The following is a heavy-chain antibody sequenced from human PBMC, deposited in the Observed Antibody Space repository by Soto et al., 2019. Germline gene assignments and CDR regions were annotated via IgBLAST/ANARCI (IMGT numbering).Heavy chain of an antibody. CDR1: GGSISSYY. Sequence: PSETLSLTCTVSGGSISSYYWSWIRQPPGKGLEWIGYIYYSGSTNYNPSLKSRVTISVDTSKDQFSLKLSSVTAADTAVDYCARGAYYDSSGYTDGVYYFDYWGQGTLVTVSS. V-gene: IGHV4-59*01. CDR3: ARGAYYDSSGYTDGVYYFDY. CDR2: IYYSGST. J-gene: IGHJ4*02. D-gene: IGHD3-22*01.